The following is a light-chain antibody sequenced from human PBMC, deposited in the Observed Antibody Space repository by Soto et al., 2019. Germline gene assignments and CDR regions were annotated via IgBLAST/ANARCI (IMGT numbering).Light chain of an antibody. J-gene: IGLJ1*01. Sequence: QSVLTQPASVSGSPGQSITISCTGTSSDVGGYNHVSWYQQHPGKAPKLMIYEVSNRPSGVSNRFSGSKSGNTASLTISGPQAEDEADYYCSSYTSSSIDYVFGTGTKLTVL. CDR1: SSDVGGYNH. CDR3: SSYTSSSIDYV. V-gene: IGLV2-14*01. CDR2: EVS.